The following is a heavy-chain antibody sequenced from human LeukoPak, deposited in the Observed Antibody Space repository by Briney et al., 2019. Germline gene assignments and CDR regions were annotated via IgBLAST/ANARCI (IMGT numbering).Heavy chain of an antibody. CDR2: IIPIFGTA. CDR1: GGTFSSYA. V-gene: IGHV1-69*06. J-gene: IGHJ4*02. CDR3: ARVVDHDYGDYYLDY. Sequence: GASVKVSCKASGGTFSSYAISWVRQAPGQGLEWMGGIIPIFGTANYAQKFQGRVTITADKSTSTAYMELSSLKSADTAVYYCARVVDHDYGDYYLDYWGQGTLVTVSS. D-gene: IGHD4-17*01.